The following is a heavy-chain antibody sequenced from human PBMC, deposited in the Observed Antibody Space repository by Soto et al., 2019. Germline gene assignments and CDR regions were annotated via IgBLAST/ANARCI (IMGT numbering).Heavy chain of an antibody. CDR2: ISGSGGST. V-gene: IGHV3-23*01. CDR1: GFTFSNYA. J-gene: IGHJ3*02. Sequence: GGSLRLSCAASGFTFSNYAMSWVRQAPWKGLEWVSAISGSGGSTYYADSVKGRFTISRDNSKNTLYLQMNSLRAEDTAVYYCAKVAAGMITWDAFDIWGQGAMVTVSS. D-gene: IGHD3-16*01. CDR3: AKVAAGMITWDAFDI.